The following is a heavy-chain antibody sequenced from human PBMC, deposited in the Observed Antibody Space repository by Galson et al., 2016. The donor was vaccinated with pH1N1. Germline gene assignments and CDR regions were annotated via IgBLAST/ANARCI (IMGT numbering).Heavy chain of an antibody. Sequence: SCKASGYTFNNYDINWVRQTPGQGLGWMGWMNPNTGGTDSAQKFQGRVTLTRNTSEGTAFMELSNLRSDDTAVYYCARGHPLGSISGWVWGQGSLVTVSS. J-gene: IGHJ4*02. CDR3: ARGHPLGSISGWV. D-gene: IGHD6-19*01. CDR2: MNPNTGGT. V-gene: IGHV1-8*03. CDR1: GYTFNNYD.